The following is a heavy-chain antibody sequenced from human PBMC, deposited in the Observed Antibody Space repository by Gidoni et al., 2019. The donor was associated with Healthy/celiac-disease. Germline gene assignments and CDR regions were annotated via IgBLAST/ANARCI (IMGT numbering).Heavy chain of an antibody. D-gene: IGHD3-22*01. J-gene: IGHJ6*03. V-gene: IGHV3-30*18. CDR1: GFHFSSYG. CDR2: ISYDGSNK. Sequence: QVQLVESGGGVVQPGRYLRLSCAASGFHFSSYGMHWVRQAPGKGLEWVADISYDGSNKYYADSVKGRFTISRDNSKNTLYLQMNSLRAEDTAVYYCAKDLSGSGFDYMDVWGKGTTVTVSS. CDR3: AKDLSGSGFDYMDV.